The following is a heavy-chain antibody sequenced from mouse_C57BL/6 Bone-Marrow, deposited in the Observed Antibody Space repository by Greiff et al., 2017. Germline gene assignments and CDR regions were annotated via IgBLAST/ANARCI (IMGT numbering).Heavy chain of an antibody. V-gene: IGHV1-26*01. CDR1: GYTFTDYY. CDR3: ARDGGQGY. CDR2: INPNNGGT. D-gene: IGHD3-3*01. J-gene: IGHJ2*01. Sequence: EVQLQQSGPELVKPGASVKISCKASGYTFTDYYMNWVKQSHGKSLEWIGDINPNNGGTSYNQKFKGKATLTVDKSSSTAYMELRSLTSEDSAVYYCARDGGQGYWGQGTTLTVSS.